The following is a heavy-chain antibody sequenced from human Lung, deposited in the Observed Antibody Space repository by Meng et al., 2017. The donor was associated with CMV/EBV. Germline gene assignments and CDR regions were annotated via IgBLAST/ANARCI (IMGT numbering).Heavy chain of an antibody. D-gene: IGHD2-2*02. CDR2: INPNSGGT. CDR3: ARGGTVVPAAIRGRGWFDP. CDR1: GYTFTGYY. J-gene: IGHJ5*02. V-gene: IGHV1-2*02. Sequence: ASXXVSXKASGYTFTGYYMHWVRQAPGQGLEWMGWINPNSGGTNYAQKFQGRVTMTRDTSISTAYMELSRLRSDDTAVYYCARGGTVVPAAIRGRGWFDPWXQGTLVTVSS.